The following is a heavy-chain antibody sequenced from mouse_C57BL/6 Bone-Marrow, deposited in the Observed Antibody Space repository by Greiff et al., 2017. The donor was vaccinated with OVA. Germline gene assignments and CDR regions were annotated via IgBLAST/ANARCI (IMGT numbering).Heavy chain of an antibody. V-gene: IGHV1-4*01. Sequence: VQLKQSGAELARPGASVKMSCKASGYTFTSYTMHWVKQRPGQGLEWIGYINPSSGYTKYNQKFKDKATLTADKSSSTAYMQLSSLTSEDSAVYYCERDRYGNSVAYWGQGTLVTVSA. D-gene: IGHD2-10*02. CDR3: ERDRYGNSVAY. CDR1: GYTFTSYT. J-gene: IGHJ3*01. CDR2: INPSSGYT.